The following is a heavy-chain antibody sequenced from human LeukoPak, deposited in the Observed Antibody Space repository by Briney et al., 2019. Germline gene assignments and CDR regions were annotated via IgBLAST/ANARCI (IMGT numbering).Heavy chain of an antibody. V-gene: IGHV3-23*01. CDR3: AKVFSGYFYAFDI. Sequence: GGSLRLSCVGSGFTFSNYWMSWVRRAPGKGLEWVSGISASGGSSYYGDSVKGRFTITRDSSKNTLHLQMNSLRAEDTAVYYCAKVFSGYFYAFDIWGQGTMVTVSS. D-gene: IGHD5-12*01. CDR1: GFTFSNYW. J-gene: IGHJ3*02. CDR2: ISASGGSS.